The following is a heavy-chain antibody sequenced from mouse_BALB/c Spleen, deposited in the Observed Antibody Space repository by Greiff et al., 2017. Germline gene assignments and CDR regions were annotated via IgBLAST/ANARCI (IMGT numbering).Heavy chain of an antibody. CDR2: IDPGGGYT. CDR3: ARDYGIITEWYFDY. Sequence: VQLQQSGAELVRPGTSVKISCKASGYTFTNYWIGWVKQRPGHGLEWIGDIDPGGGYTNYNEKFKGKATLTAEKSSSTAHMQLSSLTSEDSAVYCCARDYGIITEWYFDYWGQGTTLTVSS. V-gene: IGHV1-63*01. J-gene: IGHJ2*01. D-gene: IGHD1-1*01. CDR1: GYTFTNYW.